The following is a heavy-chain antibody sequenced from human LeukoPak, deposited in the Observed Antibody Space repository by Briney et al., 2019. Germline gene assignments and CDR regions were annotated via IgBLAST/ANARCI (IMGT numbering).Heavy chain of an antibody. CDR2: ISWNSGSI. D-gene: IGHD3-3*01. Sequence: PGGSLRLSCAASGFTFYDYAMHWVRQAPGKGLEWVSGISWNSGSIGYADSVKGRFTISRDNAKNSLYLQMNSLRAEDTALYYCAKGYYTGPQVDWGQGTLVTVSS. CDR1: GFTFYDYA. J-gene: IGHJ4*02. V-gene: IGHV3-9*01. CDR3: AKGYYTGPQVD.